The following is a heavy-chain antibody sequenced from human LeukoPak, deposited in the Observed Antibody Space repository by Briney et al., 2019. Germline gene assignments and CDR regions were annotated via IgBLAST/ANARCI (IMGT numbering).Heavy chain of an antibody. Sequence: PGGSLRLSCAASGFTFSIHWMTWVRQAPGKGLEWVAITKPDGSEGYYVDSVKGRFTISRDNAKSVLYLQMNSLRGEDTAVYYCARGQGWIDRGQGTLVTVSS. V-gene: IGHV3-7*03. CDR1: GFTFSIHW. D-gene: IGHD2-2*03. CDR2: TKPDGSEG. J-gene: IGHJ4*02. CDR3: ARGQGWID.